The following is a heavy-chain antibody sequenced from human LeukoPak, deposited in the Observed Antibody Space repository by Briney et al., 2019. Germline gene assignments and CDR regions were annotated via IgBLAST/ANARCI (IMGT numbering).Heavy chain of an antibody. Sequence: GASVKVSCKASGYTFTSYGISWVRQAPGQGLEWMGWISAYNGNTNYAQKLQGRVTMTTDTSTSTAYMELSRLRSDDTAVYYCASIAVAGSHDYWGQGTLVTVSS. CDR1: GYTFTSYG. CDR2: ISAYNGNT. J-gene: IGHJ4*02. V-gene: IGHV1-18*01. D-gene: IGHD6-19*01. CDR3: ASIAVAGSHDY.